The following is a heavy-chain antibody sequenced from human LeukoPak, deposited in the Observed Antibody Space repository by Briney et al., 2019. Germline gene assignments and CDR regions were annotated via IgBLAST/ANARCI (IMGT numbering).Heavy chain of an antibody. V-gene: IGHV4-34*01. CDR3: ARGLCGGIGSTGRCLYYYGMDV. J-gene: IGHJ6*02. D-gene: IGHD3-16*01. CDR1: GGSFSGYY. Sequence: SETLSLTCAVYGGSFSGYYWIWIRQPPGKGLEWIGEIYHSGSTIYNPSLKSRVTISVDTSKNQFSLKLSSVTAADTAVYYCARGLCGGIGSTGRCLYYYGMDVWGQGTTVTVSS. CDR2: IYHSGST.